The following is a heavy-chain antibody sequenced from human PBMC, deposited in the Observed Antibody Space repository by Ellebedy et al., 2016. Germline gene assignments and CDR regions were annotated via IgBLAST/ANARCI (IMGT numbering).Heavy chain of an antibody. CDR1: GFTFSNHW. CDR3: AGDANRQAGLG. V-gene: IGHV3-7*03. CDR2: IDQDGDEK. Sequence: GESLKISCAVSGFTFSNHWMSWVRQAPGKGLEWVASIDQDGDEKYYVDSVRGRLTISRDNAKNSLYLQMNSLRAEDTAVYYCAGDANRQAGLGWGQGTLVTVSS. D-gene: IGHD3/OR15-3a*01. J-gene: IGHJ4*02.